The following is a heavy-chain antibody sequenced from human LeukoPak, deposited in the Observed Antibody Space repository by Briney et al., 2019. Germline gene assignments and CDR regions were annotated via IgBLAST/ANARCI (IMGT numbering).Heavy chain of an antibody. CDR1: GGSISNYY. CDR2: IYYSGST. J-gene: IGHJ6*02. V-gene: IGHV4-59*06. D-gene: IGHD2-15*01. CDR3: ARDVGGYCSGGSCYNYGMDV. Sequence: PSETLSLTCTVSGGSISNYYWTWIRQHPGKGLEWIGYIYYSGSTYYNPSLKSRVTISVDTSKNQFSLKLSSVTAADTAVYYCARDVGGYCSGGSCYNYGMDVWGQGTTVTVSS.